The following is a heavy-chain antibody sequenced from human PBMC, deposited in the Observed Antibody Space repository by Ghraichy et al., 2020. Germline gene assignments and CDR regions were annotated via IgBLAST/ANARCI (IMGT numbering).Heavy chain of an antibody. CDR3: ARHSSSGWSNWFDP. CDR2: IYTSGST. V-gene: IGHV4-4*09. Sequence: SETLSLTCTVSGGSISSYYWSWIRQPPGKGLEWIGYIYTSGSTNYNPSLKSRVTISVDTSKNQFSLKLSSVTAADTAVYYCARHSSSGWSNWFDPWGQGTLVTVSS. D-gene: IGHD6-19*01. CDR1: GGSISSYY. J-gene: IGHJ5*02.